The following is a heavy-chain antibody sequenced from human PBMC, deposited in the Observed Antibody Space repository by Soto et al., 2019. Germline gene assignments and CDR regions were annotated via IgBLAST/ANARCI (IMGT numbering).Heavy chain of an antibody. J-gene: IGHJ6*02. V-gene: IGHV1-69*01. Sequence: QVQLVQSWAEVKKPGSSVKVSCKASGGTFSSYAISWVRQAPGQGLEWMGGIIPIFGTANYAQKFQGRVTMTADESTSKAYMELSRLRSEYTAVYYCASIGYCSGGSCYYYYYGMDVWGPGTTVTVSS. CDR3: ASIGYCSGGSCYYYYYGMDV. CDR2: IIPIFGTA. D-gene: IGHD2-15*01. CDR1: GGTFSSYA.